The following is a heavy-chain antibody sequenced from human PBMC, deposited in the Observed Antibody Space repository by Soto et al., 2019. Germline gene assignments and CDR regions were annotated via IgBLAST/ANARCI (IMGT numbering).Heavy chain of an antibody. Sequence: QLQLLESGSGLVKPSQTLSLTCAVSDGSISSGGYSWSWIRQPPGKGLEWIGYIYHSGSTYYNPSLKSRVTISVDRSKNQFSLKLSSVTAADTAVYYCARVPLPWGQGTLVTVSS. CDR2: IYHSGST. J-gene: IGHJ5*02. CDR1: DGSISSGGYS. CDR3: ARVPLP. V-gene: IGHV4-30-2*01.